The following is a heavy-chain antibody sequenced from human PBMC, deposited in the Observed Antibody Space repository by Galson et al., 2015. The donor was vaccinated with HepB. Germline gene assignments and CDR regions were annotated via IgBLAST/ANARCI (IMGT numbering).Heavy chain of an antibody. CDR2: IIPILGIA. Sequence: SVKVSCKASGGTFSSYTISWVRQAPGQGLEWMGRIIPILGIANYAQKFQGRVTITADKSTSTAYMELSSLRSEDTAVYYCASVQFRGDSSAGWFQHWGQGTLVTVSS. J-gene: IGHJ1*01. V-gene: IGHV1-69*02. CDR3: ASVQFRGDSSAGWFQH. D-gene: IGHD3-10*01. CDR1: GGTFSSYT.